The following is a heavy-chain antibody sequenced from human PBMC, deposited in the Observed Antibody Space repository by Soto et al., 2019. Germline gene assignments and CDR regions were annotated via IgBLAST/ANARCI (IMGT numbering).Heavy chain of an antibody. Sequence: ASVKVSCKASGYTFTSYGISWVRQAPGQGLEWMGWISAYNGNTNYAQKLQGRVTMTTDTSTSTAYMELRSLRSDDTAVYYCARDNLDIVLMVYANAFDYWGQRTLVTVSS. V-gene: IGHV1-18*01. CDR2: ISAYNGNT. J-gene: IGHJ4*02. D-gene: IGHD2-8*01. CDR1: GYTFTSYG. CDR3: ARDNLDIVLMVYANAFDY.